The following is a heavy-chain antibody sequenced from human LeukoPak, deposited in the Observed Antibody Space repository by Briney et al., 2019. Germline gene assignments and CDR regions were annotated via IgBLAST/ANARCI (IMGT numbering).Heavy chain of an antibody. Sequence: GGSLRLSCAASGFTFSSYAMSWVRQAPGKGLEWVSAIGGSGGSTYYADSVKVRFTISRDNSKTTLYLQMNSLRAEDTAVYYCAKDKRSASTTGYYFDYWGQGTLVTVSS. CDR3: AKDKRSASTTGYYFDY. J-gene: IGHJ4*02. CDR2: IGGSGGST. V-gene: IGHV3-23*01. CDR1: GFTFSSYA. D-gene: IGHD2-15*01.